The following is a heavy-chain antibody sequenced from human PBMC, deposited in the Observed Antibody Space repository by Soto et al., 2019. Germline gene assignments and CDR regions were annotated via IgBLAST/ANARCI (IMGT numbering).Heavy chain of an antibody. CDR2: IYRGGDT. V-gene: IGHV3-53*01. Sequence: PGGSLRLSCTASGVIFSNFGMHWVRQAPGKGLEWVSVIYRGGDTFYADSVKGRFTISRDNSKNTLYLQMNSLRAEDTAVYYCARGMYGSGSYYIGDAFDMWGQGTMVTVSS. D-gene: IGHD3-10*01. CDR3: ARGMYGSGSYYIGDAFDM. J-gene: IGHJ3*02. CDR1: GVIFSNFG.